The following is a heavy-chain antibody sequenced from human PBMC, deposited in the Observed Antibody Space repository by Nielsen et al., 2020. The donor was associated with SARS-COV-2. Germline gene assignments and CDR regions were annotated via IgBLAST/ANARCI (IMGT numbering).Heavy chain of an antibody. J-gene: IGHJ6*02. CDR1: GFTFSSYE. D-gene: IGHD5-12*01. CDR2: ISSSGSTI. CDR3: ARTLSGNFYFGMDV. Sequence: GESLKISCAASGFTFSSYEMNWVRQAPGKGLEWVSYISSSGSTIYYADSVKGRFTISRDNAKNSLYLQMDSLRVEDTAVYYCARTLSGNFYFGMDVWGRGTTVTVSS. V-gene: IGHV3-48*03.